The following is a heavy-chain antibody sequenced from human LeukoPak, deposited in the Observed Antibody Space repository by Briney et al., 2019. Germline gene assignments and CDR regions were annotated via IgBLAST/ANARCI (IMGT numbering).Heavy chain of an antibody. CDR1: GGSISSGSYY. V-gene: IGHV4-61*02. D-gene: IGHD4-17*01. CDR2: TYTSGSI. CDR3: ASVGDYVSY. J-gene: IGHJ4*02. Sequence: SETLSLTCTVSGGSISSGSYYWSWLRQPAGRGLEWIGRTYTSGSINYNPSLKSRVTISVDTSKNQFSLKLSSVTAADTAVYYCASVGDYVSYWGQGTLVTVSS.